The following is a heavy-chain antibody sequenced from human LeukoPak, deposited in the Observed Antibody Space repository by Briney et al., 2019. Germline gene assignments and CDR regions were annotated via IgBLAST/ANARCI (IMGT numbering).Heavy chain of an antibody. CDR2: IKQDGSEK. Sequence: GGSLRLSCAASGFTFSSYWMSWVRQAPGKGLEWVANIKQDGSEKYYVDSVKGRFTISRDNSEDTLYLQMNSLGAEDTAVYYCVRDPSGSGFAFDSWGQGALVTVSS. J-gene: IGHJ4*02. V-gene: IGHV3-7*01. CDR3: VRDPSGSGFAFDS. D-gene: IGHD1-1*01. CDR1: GFTFSSYW.